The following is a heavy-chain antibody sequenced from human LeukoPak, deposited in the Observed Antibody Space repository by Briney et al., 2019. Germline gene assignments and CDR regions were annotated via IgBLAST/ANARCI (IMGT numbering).Heavy chain of an antibody. D-gene: IGHD2-15*01. Sequence: GGSLRLSCAASGFTFSSYAMSWVRQAPGKGLEWVSAISGSGTSTYYADSVKGRFTISRDNSKNTLYLQMNSLRAEDTAVYYCAKTLVVTPRSFDYWGQGTLVTVSS. CDR3: AKTLVVTPRSFDY. V-gene: IGHV3-23*01. J-gene: IGHJ4*02. CDR1: GFTFSSYA. CDR2: ISGSGTST.